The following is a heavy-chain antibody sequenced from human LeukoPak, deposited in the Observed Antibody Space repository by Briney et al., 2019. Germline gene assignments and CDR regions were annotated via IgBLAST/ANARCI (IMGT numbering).Heavy chain of an antibody. D-gene: IGHD3-22*01. CDR3: ARTPPYDSSGPIRD. J-gene: IGHJ4*02. Sequence: ASETLSLTCTVSGGSISSSSYYWGWIRQPPGKGLEWIGSIYYSGSTYYNPSLKSQVTISVDTSKNQFSLKLSSVTAADTAVYYCARTPPYDSSGPIRDWGQGTLVTVSS. V-gene: IGHV4-39*01. CDR1: GGSISSSSYY. CDR2: IYYSGST.